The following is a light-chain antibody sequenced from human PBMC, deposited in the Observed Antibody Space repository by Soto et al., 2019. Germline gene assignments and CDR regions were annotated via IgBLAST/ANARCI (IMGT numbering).Light chain of an antibody. Sequence: QSALTQPASVSGSPGQSITISCTGVSSDIATYKYISWYQHRPGKAPKLIIYDATNRPSGVSNRFSGSKSGNTASLTISGLQAEDEADYFCSSYARGTTLVVFGGGTKVTVL. CDR2: DAT. J-gene: IGLJ2*01. CDR3: SSYARGTTLVV. V-gene: IGLV2-14*03. CDR1: SSDIATYKY.